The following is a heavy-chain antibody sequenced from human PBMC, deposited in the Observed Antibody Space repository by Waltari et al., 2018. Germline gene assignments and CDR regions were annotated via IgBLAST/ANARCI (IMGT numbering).Heavy chain of an antibody. CDR2: IYYSGST. CDR3: AREVPRNGYIGLIYYYMDV. J-gene: IGHJ6*03. V-gene: IGHV4-39*01. CDR1: GGSLSSSSYF. D-gene: IGHD5-12*01. Sequence: QLQLQESGPGLVKPSETLSLTCTVSGGSLSSSSYFWAWFRQPPGKGLEWIGSIYYSGSTYYNLSHKSRVTISVDRSTNQVSLKLTSVTAADTAVYFCAREVPRNGYIGLIYYYMDVWGKGTTVTVSS.